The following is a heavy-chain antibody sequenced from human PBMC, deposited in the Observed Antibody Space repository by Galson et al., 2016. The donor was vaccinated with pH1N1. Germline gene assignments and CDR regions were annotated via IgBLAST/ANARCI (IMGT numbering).Heavy chain of an antibody. CDR2: IYPGDSDT. CDR1: GYSFKSYW. D-gene: IGHD1/OR15-1a*01. V-gene: IGHV5-51*01. CDR3: ARRGINGTDF. Sequence: QSGAEVKKSGESLKISCKGSGYSFKSYWIAWVRQMPGKGLEWMGIIYPGDSDTRYSPSFLGQVIMSADKSISTAFLQWSSLNASDTAMYYCARRGINGTDFWSQGTLVTVAS. J-gene: IGHJ4*02.